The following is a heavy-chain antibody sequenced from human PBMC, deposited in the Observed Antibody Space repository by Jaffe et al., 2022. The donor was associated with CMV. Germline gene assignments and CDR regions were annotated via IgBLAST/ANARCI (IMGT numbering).Heavy chain of an antibody. CDR2: ISSSSSTI. CDR1: GFTFSSYS. Sequence: EVQLVESGGGLVQPGGSLRLSCAASGFTFSSYSMNWVRQAPGKGLEWVSYISSSSSTIYYADSVKGRFTISRDNAKNSLYLQMNSLRDEDTAVYYCARDEPVHNYYYYYGMDVWGQGTTVTVSS. CDR3: ARDEPVHNYYYYYGMDV. D-gene: IGHD1-1*01. J-gene: IGHJ6*02. V-gene: IGHV3-48*02.